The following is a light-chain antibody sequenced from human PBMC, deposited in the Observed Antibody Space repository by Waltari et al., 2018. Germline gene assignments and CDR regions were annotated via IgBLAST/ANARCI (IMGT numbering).Light chain of an antibody. Sequence: DIVMTQSPESLAVSRGQRATISCKTSESVLYSSNNKNHLAWYQQKPGQPPRLLLYWASTRESGVPDRFIGSGSETDFTLTVTSLQAEDVAVYYCQQYYNTPLTFGGGTKVEVK. J-gene: IGKJ4*01. CDR2: WAS. V-gene: IGKV4-1*01. CDR3: QQYYNTPLT. CDR1: ESVLYSSNNKNH.